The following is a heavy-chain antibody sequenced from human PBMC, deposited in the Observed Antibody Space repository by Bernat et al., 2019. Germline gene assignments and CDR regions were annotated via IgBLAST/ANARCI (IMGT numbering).Heavy chain of an antibody. D-gene: IGHD6-19*01. Sequence: QVQLVQSGAEVKKPGASLKVSCKASGYSFTTYGITWVRQAPGQGLEWMGWISVYNGNTKYAQKLQGRVTMTTDTSTSTAYLELRSLRSDDTAMYYCAKTLGNQSSGWYKANFYYYYGMDVWGQGTTVTVSS. CDR1: GYSFTTYG. CDR3: AKTLGNQSSGWYKANFYYYYGMDV. J-gene: IGHJ6*02. CDR2: ISVYNGNT. V-gene: IGHV1-18*01.